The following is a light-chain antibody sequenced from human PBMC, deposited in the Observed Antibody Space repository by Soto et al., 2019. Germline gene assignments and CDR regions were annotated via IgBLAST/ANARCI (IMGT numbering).Light chain of an antibody. J-gene: IGKJ2*01. CDR3: QQFNNYPRT. CDR2: TAS. CDR1: QAISNY. V-gene: IGKV1-9*01. Sequence: DIQVTQSPSFLSASVGDRVTITCRASQAISNYLAWYQQIPGRAPKLLIYTASTLHSGVPSRFSGSGSGTEFTLTISSLQHEDFATYYCQQFNNYPRTFGQGTQLEIK.